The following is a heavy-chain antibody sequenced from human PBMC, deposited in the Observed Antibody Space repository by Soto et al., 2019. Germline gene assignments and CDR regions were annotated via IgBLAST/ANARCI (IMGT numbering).Heavy chain of an antibody. CDR3: ARDLKYQLLTFAY. CDR1: GYTFTNYG. CDR2: MNTYNSNT. Sequence: QVQLVQSGAEVKKPGASVKVSCKASGYTFTNYGIIWVRQAPGQGPEWMGWMNTYNSNTIFAQKLQGRVSMTTDTSTSTAYMELRSLRSDDTAVYYCARDLKYQLLTFAYWGQGPLVTVSS. J-gene: IGHJ4*02. D-gene: IGHD2-2*01. V-gene: IGHV1-18*04.